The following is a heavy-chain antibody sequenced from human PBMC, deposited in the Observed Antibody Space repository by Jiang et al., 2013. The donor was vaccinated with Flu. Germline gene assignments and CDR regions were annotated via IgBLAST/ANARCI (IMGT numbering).Heavy chain of an antibody. CDR3: ARPNSYSGYGLDV. CDR2: IYYTGST. Sequence: QTLSLTCTVSGGSISSSSYYWGWIRQPPGKGLEWLGNIYYTGSTYYNPSLKSRVTISKDTSKNQFSLKLNSVTAADTAVYYCARPNSYSGYGLDVWGQGTTVTISS. J-gene: IGHJ6*02. CDR1: GGSISSSSYY. V-gene: IGHV4-39*07. D-gene: IGHD3-10*01.